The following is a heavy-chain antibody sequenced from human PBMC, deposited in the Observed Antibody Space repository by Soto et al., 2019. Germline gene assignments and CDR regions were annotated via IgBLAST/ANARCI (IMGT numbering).Heavy chain of an antibody. V-gene: IGHV1-18*01. CDR2: ISPDNGNT. D-gene: IGHD5-12*01. CDR1: GYTFTIYG. J-gene: IGHJ6*02. CDR3: ARALGYSGYAGMDV. Sequence: QVQLVQSGGEVKKPGASVKVSCKASGYTFTIYGINWVQQAPGQGLEWMGWISPDNGNTNYAQKLQGRVTMTTDTSTSTAYMELGSLRSDDTAVYYCARALGYSGYAGMDVWGQGTTVTVSS.